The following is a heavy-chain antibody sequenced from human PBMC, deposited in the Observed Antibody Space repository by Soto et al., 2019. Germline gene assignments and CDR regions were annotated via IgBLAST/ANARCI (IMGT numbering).Heavy chain of an antibody. J-gene: IGHJ4*02. CDR2: ISAYTGRT. CDR1: GYAFASYG. CDR3: ARDHRTYGSGWYELDS. Sequence: QAQLVQSGAEVKKPGASVTVSCKASGYAFASYGVTWVRQAPGQGLEWMGWISAYTGRTETLQKFKDRFTMTTDTSTTTASMELRNLTSDDTAIYYCARDHRTYGSGWYELDSWGQGTLVTVSS. D-gene: IGHD6-19*01. V-gene: IGHV1-18*01.